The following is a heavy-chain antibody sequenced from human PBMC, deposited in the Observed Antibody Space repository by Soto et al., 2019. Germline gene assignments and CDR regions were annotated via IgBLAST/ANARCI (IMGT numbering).Heavy chain of an antibody. CDR3: AKFLLSGDYARYYFDY. CDR1: GFTLSSYA. Sequence: EVQLLESGGGLVQPGGSLRLSCGASGFTLSSYAMSWVRQAPGKGLEWVSGISASGGSTYYGDPVKGRFTISRDNSKNALYLQMNSLRAEDTAVYYCAKFLLSGDYARYYFDYWGQGTLVTVSS. V-gene: IGHV3-23*01. D-gene: IGHD4-17*01. CDR2: ISASGGST. J-gene: IGHJ4*02.